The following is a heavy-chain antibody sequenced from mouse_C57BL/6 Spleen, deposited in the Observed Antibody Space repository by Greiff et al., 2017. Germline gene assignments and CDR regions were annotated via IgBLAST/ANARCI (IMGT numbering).Heavy chain of an antibody. D-gene: IGHD1-1*01. Sequence: VQLQQSGPELVKPGASVKISCKASGYSFTGYYMNWVKQSPEKSLEWIGEINPSTGGTTSNQKFKAKATLTVDKSSSTAYMQLKSLTSEDSAVDYCARDGSSSLAYWGQGTLVTVSA. V-gene: IGHV1-42*01. CDR3: ARDGSSSLAY. CDR2: INPSTGGT. J-gene: IGHJ3*01. CDR1: GYSFTGYY.